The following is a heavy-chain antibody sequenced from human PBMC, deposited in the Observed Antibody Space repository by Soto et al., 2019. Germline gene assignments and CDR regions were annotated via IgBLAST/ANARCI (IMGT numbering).Heavy chain of an antibody. CDR1: GFTFSSYS. CDR2: ISSSSSYI. Sequence: EVQLVESGGGLVKPGGSLRLSCAASGFTFSSYSMNWVRQAPGKGLEWVSSISSSSSYIYYADSVKGRFTISRDNAKNSLYLQMNSLRAENTSVYYCARDRGGQNMITMVRGVKPLDYWGQGTLVTVSS. J-gene: IGHJ4*02. V-gene: IGHV3-21*01. D-gene: IGHD3-10*01. CDR3: ARDRGGQNMITMVRGVKPLDY.